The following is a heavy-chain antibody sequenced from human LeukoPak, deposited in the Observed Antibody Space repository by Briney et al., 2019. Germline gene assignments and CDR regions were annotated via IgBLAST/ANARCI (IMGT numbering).Heavy chain of an antibody. V-gene: IGHV3-21*01. CDR2: ISSSSSYI. CDR3: ARDLHGDYDAFDI. J-gene: IGHJ3*02. D-gene: IGHD4-17*01. CDR1: GFTFNSYS. Sequence: GGSLRLSCAASGFTFNSYSMNWVRQAPGKGLEWVSSISSSSSYIYYADSVKGRFTISRDNAKNSLYLQMNSLRAEDTAVYYCARDLHGDYDAFDIWGQGTMVTVSS.